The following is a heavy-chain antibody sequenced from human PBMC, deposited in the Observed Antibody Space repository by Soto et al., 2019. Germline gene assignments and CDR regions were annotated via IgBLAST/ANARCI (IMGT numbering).Heavy chain of an antibody. J-gene: IGHJ5*02. Sequence: SETLSLTCTVSGGSISSGGYYWSWIRQHPGKGLEWIGYIYYSGSTYYNPSLKSRVTISVDTSKNQFSLKLSSVTAADTAVYYCARVVAATLWFDPWGQGTLVTVSS. CDR1: GGSISSGGYY. CDR2: IYYSGST. CDR3: ARVVAATLWFDP. V-gene: IGHV4-31*03. D-gene: IGHD2-15*01.